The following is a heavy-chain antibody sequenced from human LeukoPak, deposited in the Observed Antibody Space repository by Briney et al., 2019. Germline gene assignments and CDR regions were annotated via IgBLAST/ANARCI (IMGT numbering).Heavy chain of an antibody. CDR3: ARDWGSLTTIVVVPAADKHFDY. CDR1: GYTFTSYG. Sequence: ASVKVSCKASGYTFTSYGISWVRQAPGQGLEWMGWISAYNGNTNYAQKLQGRVTMTTDTSTSTAYMELRSLRSDDTAVYYCARDWGSLTTIVVVPAADKHFDYWGQGTLVTVSS. CDR2: ISAYNGNT. J-gene: IGHJ4*02. V-gene: IGHV1-18*01. D-gene: IGHD2-2*01.